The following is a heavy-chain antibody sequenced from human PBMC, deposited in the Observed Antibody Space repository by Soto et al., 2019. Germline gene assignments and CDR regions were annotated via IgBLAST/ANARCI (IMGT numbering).Heavy chain of an antibody. J-gene: IGHJ5*02. CDR1: GGSISSSSYY. CDR2: IYYSGST. V-gene: IGHV4-39*01. D-gene: IGHD4-4*01. Sequence: LSLTCTVSGGSISSSSYYWGWIRQPPGKGLEWIGSIYYSGSTYYNPSLKSRVTISVDTSKNQFSLKLSSVTAADTAVYYCVRGGYSSSWERLDPWGQGTLVTVSS. CDR3: VRGGYSSSWERLDP.